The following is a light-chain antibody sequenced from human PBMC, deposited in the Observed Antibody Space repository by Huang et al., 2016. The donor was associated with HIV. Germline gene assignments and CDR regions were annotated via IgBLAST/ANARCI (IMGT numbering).Light chain of an antibody. CDR3: QQSYGLPRT. J-gene: IGKJ2*02. CDR2: GAS. Sequence: DIQMTQSPSSLSASVGVRVIITCRASQSVTKYLNWYQNMPGKAPKLLSYGASTLQGGVSSRFMGSGSGTEFTLSISSLQPEDAATYYCQQSYGLPRTFGQGTSLEI. CDR1: QSVTKY. V-gene: IGKV1-39*01.